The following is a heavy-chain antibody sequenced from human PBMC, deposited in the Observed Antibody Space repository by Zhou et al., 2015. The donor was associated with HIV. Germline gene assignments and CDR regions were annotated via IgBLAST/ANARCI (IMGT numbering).Heavy chain of an antibody. Sequence: LVQSGTEVRKPGSSVKVSCKASGGTFSGSEISWVRQAPGQGLEWMGGITPMFDLVNYAQKFRGRLTITADEPTATAYMELSSLRSEDAAVYYCARNTGNYNYAFDMWGQGDNG. D-gene: IGHD1-7*01. CDR1: GGTFSGSE. CDR3: ARNTGNYNYAFDM. J-gene: IGHJ3*02. V-gene: IGHV1-69*01. CDR2: ITPMFDLV.